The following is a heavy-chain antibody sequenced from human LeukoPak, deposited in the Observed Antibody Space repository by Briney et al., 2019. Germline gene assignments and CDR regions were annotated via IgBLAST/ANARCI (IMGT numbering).Heavy chain of an antibody. CDR1: GYTFTDYW. J-gene: IGHJ3*01. D-gene: IGHD3-10*01. V-gene: IGHV5-51*01. Sequence: HGESLKISCKASGYTFTDYWIGWVRQMPGKGLEWMGIIYPDDSDTRYSPSFEGQVTISADKSVSTAYLQWSSLKASDTAMYYCAKTYYYGSGSPADAFDVWGQGTVVTISS. CDR2: IYPDDSDT. CDR3: AKTYYYGSGSPADAFDV.